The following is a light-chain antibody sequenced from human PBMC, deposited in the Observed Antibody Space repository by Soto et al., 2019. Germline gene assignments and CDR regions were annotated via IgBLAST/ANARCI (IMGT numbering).Light chain of an antibody. CDR1: NIGSKS. V-gene: IGLV3-21*04. J-gene: IGLJ2*01. CDR2: YDS. Sequence: SYELTQPPSVSVAPGKTARITCGGNNIGSKSVHWYQQKPGQAPVLVIYYDSDRPSGIPERFSGSNSGNTATLTISRVEAGDGADYYCQVWDSSSDHVVFGGGTKRTVL. CDR3: QVWDSSSDHVV.